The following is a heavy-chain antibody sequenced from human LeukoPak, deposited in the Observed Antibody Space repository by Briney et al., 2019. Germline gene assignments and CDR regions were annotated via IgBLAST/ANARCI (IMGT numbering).Heavy chain of an antibody. CDR1: GGSVSSGSYY. J-gene: IGHJ4*02. CDR2: IYYSGST. CDR3: ARDADSSGWSPFDY. V-gene: IGHV4-61*01. Sequence: SETLSLTCTVSGGSVSSGSYYWSWIRQPPGKGLEWIGYIYYSGSTNCNPSLKSRVTISVDTSKNQFSLKLSSVTAADTAVYYCARDADSSGWSPFDYWGQGTLVTVSS. D-gene: IGHD6-19*01.